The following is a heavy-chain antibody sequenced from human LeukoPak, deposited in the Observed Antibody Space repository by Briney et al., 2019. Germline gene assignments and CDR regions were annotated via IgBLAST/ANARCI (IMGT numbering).Heavy chain of an antibody. CDR1: GYTLTELS. J-gene: IGHJ3*02. Sequence: ASVTVSSKVSGYTLTELSMHWVRQAPGKGLEWMGGFDPEDGETIYAQKFQGRVTMTEDTSTDTAYMELSSLRSEDTAVYYCATVSSWYGPDAFDIWGQGSMVTVSS. V-gene: IGHV1-24*01. CDR2: FDPEDGET. D-gene: IGHD6-13*01. CDR3: ATVSSWYGPDAFDI.